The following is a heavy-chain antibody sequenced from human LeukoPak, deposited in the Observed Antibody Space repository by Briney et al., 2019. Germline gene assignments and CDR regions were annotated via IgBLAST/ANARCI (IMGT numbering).Heavy chain of an antibody. CDR2: ISAYNGNT. V-gene: IGHV1-18*01. CDR3: ARDGAGYNWKSY. J-gene: IGHJ4*02. D-gene: IGHD1-1*01. Sequence: ASVKVSCKASGGTFSSYAISWVRQAPGQGLEWMGWISAYNGNTNYAQKLQGRVTMTTDTSTSTAYMELRSLRSDDTAVYYCARDGAGYNWKSYWGQGTLVTVSS. CDR1: GGTFSSYA.